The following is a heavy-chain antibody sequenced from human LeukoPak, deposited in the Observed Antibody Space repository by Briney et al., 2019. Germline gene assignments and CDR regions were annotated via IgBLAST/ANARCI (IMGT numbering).Heavy chain of an antibody. J-gene: IGHJ4*02. CDR3: ARDGGGEYYYGSGSYNY. Sequence: GSLRLSCAASGFTFSSYSMNWVRQAPGKGLEWVSSISSGSSYIYYADSVKGRFTISRDNAKNSLYLQMNSLRAEDTAVYYCARDGGGEYYYGSGSYNYWGQGTLVTVSS. CDR1: GFTFSSYS. CDR2: ISSGSSYI. D-gene: IGHD3-10*01. V-gene: IGHV3-21*01.